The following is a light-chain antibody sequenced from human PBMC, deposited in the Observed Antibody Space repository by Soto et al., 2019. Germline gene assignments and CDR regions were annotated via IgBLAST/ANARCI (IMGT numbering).Light chain of an antibody. V-gene: IGLV2-14*03. J-gene: IGLJ1*01. CDR3: CSYTRSSTYV. CDR1: SSDVGGYNY. CDR2: DVS. Sequence: QSALTQPASVSGSPGQSITISCTGTSSDVGGYNYVSWYQQHPGKVPKLMIYDVSIRPSGVSNRFSGSKSGNTASLTISGLQAVDEADYYCCSYTRSSTYVFGTGTKVTVL.